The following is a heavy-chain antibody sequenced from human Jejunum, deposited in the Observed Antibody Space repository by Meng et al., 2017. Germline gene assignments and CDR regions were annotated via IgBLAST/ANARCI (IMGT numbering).Heavy chain of an antibody. D-gene: IGHD2-15*01. CDR2: ISYTGST. J-gene: IGHJ4*02. CDR3: ARDLGWYRHDY. CDR1: GGSIGSSIYR. Sequence: GSLRLSCTVSGGSIGSSIYRWGWIRQPPGKGLEWIATISYTGSTSYNPSLKRRVTISIDTSKNQFSLKLSSLTAADTDIYYCARDLGWYRHDYWGQGTLVTVSS. V-gene: IGHV4-39*07.